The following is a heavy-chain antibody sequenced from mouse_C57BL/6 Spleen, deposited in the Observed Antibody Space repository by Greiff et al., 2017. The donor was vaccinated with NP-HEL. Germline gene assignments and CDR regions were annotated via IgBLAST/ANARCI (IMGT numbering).Heavy chain of an antibody. Sequence: QVQLQQPGAELVKPGASVKMSCKASGYTFTSYWITWVKQRPGQGLEWIGDIYPGSGSTNYNEQFKSKATLTVDTSSSTAYMQLSSLTSEDSAVYYCARLWLRRGKNAMDYWGQGTSVTVSS. V-gene: IGHV1-55*01. CDR1: GYTFTSYW. J-gene: IGHJ4*01. D-gene: IGHD2-2*01. CDR2: IYPGSGST. CDR3: ARLWLRRGKNAMDY.